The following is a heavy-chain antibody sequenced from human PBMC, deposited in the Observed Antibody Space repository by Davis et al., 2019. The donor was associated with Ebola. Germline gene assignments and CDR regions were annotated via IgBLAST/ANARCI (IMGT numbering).Heavy chain of an antibody. Sequence: PGGSLRLSCAASGFTFSSYSMNWVRQAPGKGLEWVSSISSSSSYIYYADSVKGRFTISRDNAKNSLYLQMNSLRAEDTAVYYCARDQGIAARNEYFQHWGQGTLVTVSS. CDR1: GFTFSSYS. CDR2: ISSSSSYI. D-gene: IGHD6-6*01. V-gene: IGHV3-21*01. J-gene: IGHJ1*01. CDR3: ARDQGIAARNEYFQH.